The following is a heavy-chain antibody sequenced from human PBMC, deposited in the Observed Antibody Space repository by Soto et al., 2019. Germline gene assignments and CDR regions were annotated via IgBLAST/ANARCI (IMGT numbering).Heavy chain of an antibody. Sequence: GGSLRLSCAASGITFSNYAMSWVRQGTGKGLEWVSAMGGRGGSTFYADSVKGRFTISRDNSKNTLYLQVNSLRAEDTAVYYRAKVQYDTLLNGLDVWGQGTTVTVSS. V-gene: IGHV3-23*01. CDR1: GITFSNYA. CDR3: AKVQYDTLLNGLDV. J-gene: IGHJ6*02. D-gene: IGHD3-22*01. CDR2: MGGRGGST.